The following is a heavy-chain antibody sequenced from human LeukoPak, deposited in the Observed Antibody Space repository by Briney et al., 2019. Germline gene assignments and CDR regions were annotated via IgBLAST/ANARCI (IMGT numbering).Heavy chain of an antibody. J-gene: IGHJ4*02. Sequence: GGSLRLSCAATGFNFDNSAMHWVRQAPGKGLESVSRINTDGTVTTYADSVKGRFTVSRDNADNTMFLQMNSVRDEDTAVYYCATKQWLAPPPDSWGQGTPVTVSS. CDR2: INTDGTVT. CDR3: ATKQWLAPPPDS. V-gene: IGHV3-74*01. CDR1: GFNFDNSA. D-gene: IGHD6-19*01.